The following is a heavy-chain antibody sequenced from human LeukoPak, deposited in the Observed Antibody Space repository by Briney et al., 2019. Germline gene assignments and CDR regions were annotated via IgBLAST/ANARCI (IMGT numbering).Heavy chain of an antibody. V-gene: IGHV3-7*01. CDR3: AREVDV. CDR1: GGSFSGYY. Sequence: ETLSLTCAVYGGSFSGYYWSWIRQAPGKGLEWVANIKQDGSEKYYVDSVKGRFTISRDNAKNSLYLQMNSLRAEDTAVYYCAREVDVWGQGTTVTVSS. CDR2: IKQDGSEK. J-gene: IGHJ6*02.